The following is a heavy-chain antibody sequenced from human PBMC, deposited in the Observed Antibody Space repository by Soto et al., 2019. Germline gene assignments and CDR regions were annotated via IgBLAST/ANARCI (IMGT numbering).Heavy chain of an antibody. CDR3: ARDVGGSVVPHWFDP. D-gene: IGHD3-22*01. CDR1: GHSISADY. Sequence: QVQLQESGPGLVKASETLSLSCTVSGHSISADYWSWIRQPAGKRLEWIGRVDASGNTNYNPSIKSRVTMSVDTSKNQFVLKVRSVTAADTAMYLCARDVGGSVVPHWFDPWGQGALVTVSS. J-gene: IGHJ5*02. CDR2: VDASGNT. V-gene: IGHV4-4*07.